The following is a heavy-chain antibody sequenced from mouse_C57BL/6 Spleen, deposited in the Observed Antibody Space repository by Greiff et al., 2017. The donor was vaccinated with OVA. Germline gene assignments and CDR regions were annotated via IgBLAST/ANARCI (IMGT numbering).Heavy chain of an antibody. V-gene: IGHV3-6*01. J-gene: IGHJ1*03. CDR1: GYSITSGYY. Sequence: EVKLLESGPGLVKPSQSLSLTCSVTGYSITSGYYWNWIRQFPGNKREWMGYISYDGSNNYKPSLKNRISITRDTSKNQLFLKLNSVTTEDTATYYCARGGNFYWYFDVWGTGTTVTVSS. CDR2: ISYDGSN. CDR3: ARGGNFYWYFDV.